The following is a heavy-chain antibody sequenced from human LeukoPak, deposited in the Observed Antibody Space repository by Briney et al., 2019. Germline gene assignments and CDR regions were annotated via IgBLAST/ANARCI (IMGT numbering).Heavy chain of an antibody. CDR3: ARTSVAARGGDFDY. CDR2: IYHSGST. D-gene: IGHD6-13*01. CDR1: GGSISSGGYY. Sequence: PSETLSLTCTVSGGSISSGGYYWSWIRQPPGKGLEWIGYIYHSGSTYYNPSLKSRVTISVDRSKNQFSLKLSSVTAADTAVYYCARTSVAARGGDFDYWGQGTLVTVSS. J-gene: IGHJ4*02. V-gene: IGHV4-30-2*01.